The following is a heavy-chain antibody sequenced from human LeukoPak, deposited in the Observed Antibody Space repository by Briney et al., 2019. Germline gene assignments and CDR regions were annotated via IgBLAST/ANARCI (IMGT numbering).Heavy chain of an antibody. J-gene: IGHJ4*02. V-gene: IGHV3-30*03. CDR2: ISYDESNK. Sequence: GGSLRLSCAASGFTFSSYGMHWVRQAPGKGLEWVAVISYDESNKYYADSVKGRFTISRDNSKNTLYLQMNSLRAEDTAVYYCATSGYSYRGFGYWGQGTLVTVSS. D-gene: IGHD5-18*01. CDR3: ATSGYSYRGFGY. CDR1: GFTFSSYG.